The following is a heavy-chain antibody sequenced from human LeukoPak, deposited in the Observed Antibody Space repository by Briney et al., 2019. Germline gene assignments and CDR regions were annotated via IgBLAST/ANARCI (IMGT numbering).Heavy chain of an antibody. J-gene: IGHJ4*02. CDR1: GGSISSGSYY. D-gene: IGHD6-13*01. CDR3: ARDVIAAPGTADY. Sequence: SETLSLTCTVSGGSISSGSYYWSWIRQPAWKGLEWIGRIYTSGSTNYNPSLKSRVTMSVDTSQNQFSLKLSSVTAADTAVYYCARDVIAAPGTADYWGQGTLVTVSS. CDR2: IYTSGST. V-gene: IGHV4-61*02.